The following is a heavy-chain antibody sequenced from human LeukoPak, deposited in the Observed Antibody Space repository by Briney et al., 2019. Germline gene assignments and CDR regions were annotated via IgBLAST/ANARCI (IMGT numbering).Heavy chain of an antibody. CDR1: GFTFSSYA. D-gene: IGHD1-14*01. CDR3: ARGPGSHDY. Sequence: GGSLRLSCAASGFTFSSYAMSWVRQAPGKGLEWVSVIYSGGSTYYADSVKGRFTISSDNSKNTLYLQMNSLRAEDTAVYYCARGPGSHDYWGQGTLVTVSS. J-gene: IGHJ4*02. CDR2: IYSGGST. V-gene: IGHV3-66*01.